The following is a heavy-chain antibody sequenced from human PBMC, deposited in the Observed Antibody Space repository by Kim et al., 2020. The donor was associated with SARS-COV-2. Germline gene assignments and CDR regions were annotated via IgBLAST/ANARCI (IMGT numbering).Heavy chain of an antibody. CDR2: IYYSGST. Sequence: SETLSLTCTVSGGSISSGGYYWSWIRQHPGKGLEWIGYIYYSGSTYYNPSLKSRVTISVDTSKNQFSLKLSSVTAADTAVYYCARDGFATHLTTYHWFDPWGQGTLVTVSS. V-gene: IGHV4-31*03. CDR1: GGSISSGGYY. CDR3: ARDGFATHLTTYHWFDP. D-gene: IGHD5-12*01. J-gene: IGHJ5*02.